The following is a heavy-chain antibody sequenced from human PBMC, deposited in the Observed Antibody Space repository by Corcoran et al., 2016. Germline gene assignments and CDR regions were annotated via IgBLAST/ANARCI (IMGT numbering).Heavy chain of an antibody. V-gene: IGHV4-39*07. CDR2: IYYSGST. Sequence: QLQLQESGPGLVKPSETLSLTCTVSGGSISSSSYYWGWIRQPPGKGLEWIGSIYYSGSTYYNPSLKSRVTISVDTSKNQFSLKLSSVTAADPAVYYGARVKGMVGSSGVDLMDYWGQGTMVTVSS. CDR3: ARVKGMVGSSGVDLMDY. J-gene: IGHJ4*02. D-gene: IGHD6-13*01. CDR1: GGSISSSSYY.